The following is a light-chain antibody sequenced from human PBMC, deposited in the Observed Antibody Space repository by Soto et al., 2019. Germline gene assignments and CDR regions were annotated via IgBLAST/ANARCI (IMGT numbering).Light chain of an antibody. CDR2: AAS. V-gene: IGKV1D-12*01. J-gene: IGKJ2*01. CDR1: QGIGSW. CDR3: QQANSFPYT. Sequence: DIQMTQSPSSVSASVGDRVTITCRASQGIGSWLAWYQQKPGKAPKLLIYAASSLQGAVPSRFSGRGSGTDFTLTISSLQPEDYATYYCQQANSFPYTFGQGTKLEIK.